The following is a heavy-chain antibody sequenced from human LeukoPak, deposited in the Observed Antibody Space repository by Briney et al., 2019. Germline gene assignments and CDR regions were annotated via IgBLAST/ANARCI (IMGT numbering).Heavy chain of an antibody. CDR1: GCSISSYY. CDR2: IYYSGST. Sequence: SETLSLTCTVSGCSISSYYWSWVRQPPGKGLEWLGYIYYSGSTNYNPSLKSRVTISVDTSKNQFSLKLSSVTAADTALYFCARDLELLIFDYWGQGTLVTVSS. J-gene: IGHJ4*02. D-gene: IGHD2-15*01. V-gene: IGHV4-59*01. CDR3: ARDLELLIFDY.